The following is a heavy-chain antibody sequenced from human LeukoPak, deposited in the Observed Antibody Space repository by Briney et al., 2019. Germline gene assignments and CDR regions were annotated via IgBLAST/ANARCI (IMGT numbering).Heavy chain of an antibody. CDR1: GGSISSYY. V-gene: IGHV4-59*08. Sequence: SETLSLTCTVSGGSISSYYWSWIRQPPGKGLEWIGYIYYSGSTNYNPSLKSRVTISVDTSKNQFSLKLSSVTAADTAVYYCARHDADTAMVSFDYWGQGTLVTVSS. J-gene: IGHJ4*02. CDR3: ARHDADTAMVSFDY. D-gene: IGHD5-18*01. CDR2: IYYSGST.